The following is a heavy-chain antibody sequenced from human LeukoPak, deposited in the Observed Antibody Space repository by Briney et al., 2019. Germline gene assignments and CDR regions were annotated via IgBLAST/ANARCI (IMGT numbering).Heavy chain of an antibody. Sequence: PGGSLRLSCAASGFTFSSYAMHWVRQAPGKGLEYVSAISSNGGSTYYANSVKGRFTISRDNSKNTLYLQMGSLRAEDMAVYYCARGSFHVYSGSYYWAGGFDYWGQGTLVTVSS. CDR1: GFTFSSYA. J-gene: IGHJ4*02. D-gene: IGHD1-26*01. CDR3: ARGSFHVYSGSYYWAGGFDY. V-gene: IGHV3-64*01. CDR2: ISSNGGST.